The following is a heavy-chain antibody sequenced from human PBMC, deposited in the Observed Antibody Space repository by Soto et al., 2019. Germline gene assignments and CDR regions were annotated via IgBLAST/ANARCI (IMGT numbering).Heavy chain of an antibody. Sequence: SETLSLTCAVSGGSISSGGYSWSWIRQPPGKGLEWIGYIYHSGSTYYNPSLKSRVTMSVDTSKKQFSLKVTSVTAADTAVYYCARYSSNWFQTEGMDVWGQGTTVTVSS. CDR3: ARYSSNWFQTEGMDV. V-gene: IGHV4-30-2*01. J-gene: IGHJ6*02. CDR2: IYHSGST. D-gene: IGHD6-13*01. CDR1: GGSISSGGYS.